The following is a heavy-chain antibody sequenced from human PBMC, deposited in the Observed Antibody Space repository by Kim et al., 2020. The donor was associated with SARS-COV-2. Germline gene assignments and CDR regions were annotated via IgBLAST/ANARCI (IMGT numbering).Heavy chain of an antibody. D-gene: IGHD3-10*01. CDR3: AKDTRDSMVRGQYGMDV. V-gene: IGHV3-23*01. Sequence: KGRFSITRANSKTTLYLQMNSLRAEDTAVYYCAKDTRDSMVRGQYGMDVWGQGTTVTVSS. J-gene: IGHJ6*02.